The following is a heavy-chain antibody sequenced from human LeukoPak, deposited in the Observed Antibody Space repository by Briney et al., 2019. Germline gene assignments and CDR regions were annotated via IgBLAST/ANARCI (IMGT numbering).Heavy chain of an antibody. Sequence: GGPLRLSCAASGFTVGSSYMGWVRQAPGKGLEWVSVIYSGGSTYYADSMKGRFTLSRDNSKNTLYLQMNSLRAEDTAVYYCARLSGSYYEADYWGQGTLVTVSS. CDR3: ARLSGSYYEADY. CDR1: GFTVGSSY. J-gene: IGHJ4*02. CDR2: IYSGGST. V-gene: IGHV3-53*01. D-gene: IGHD1-26*01.